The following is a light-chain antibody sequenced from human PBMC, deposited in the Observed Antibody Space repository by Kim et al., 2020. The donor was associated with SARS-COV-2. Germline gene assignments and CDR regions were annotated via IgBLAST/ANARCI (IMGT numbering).Light chain of an antibody. CDR3: QVWDGSTDHYV. CDR2: HDT. CDR1: NIGIKN. J-gene: IGLJ1*01. Sequence: APGEAAKIPWAGNNIGIKNVQWYQQKAGQAPVLVISHDTDRPSEIPDRFSGSNSGNTATLTISRVEAGDEADYYCQVWDGSTDHYVFGTGTKVSVL. V-gene: IGLV3-21*04.